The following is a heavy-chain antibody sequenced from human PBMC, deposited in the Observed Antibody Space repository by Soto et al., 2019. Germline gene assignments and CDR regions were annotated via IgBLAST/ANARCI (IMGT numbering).Heavy chain of an antibody. Sequence: SLKLSSKASAYTFTGYAMHWVRQAPEQSIEWMVWINAGNGKAKYSHTFPCRVTITQSTSATTAYMELRSLRSEDTAVYYCSRDLIMVRGVTPSWFDTWGQGTLLTVSS. V-gene: IGHV1-3*01. CDR2: INAGNGKA. CDR1: AYTFTGYA. CDR3: SRDLIMVRGVTPSWFDT. D-gene: IGHD3-10*01. J-gene: IGHJ5*02.